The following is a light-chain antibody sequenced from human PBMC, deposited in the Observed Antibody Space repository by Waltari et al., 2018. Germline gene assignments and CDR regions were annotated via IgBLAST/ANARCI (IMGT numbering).Light chain of an antibody. V-gene: IGLV2-8*01. Sequence: QSALTQPPSASGSPGQSVAISCTGPRSDVRGHNYVSCYQQHPGKAPNLLIYEVPKRPSGVPDRFSGSTSGNTASLTVSGLQAEDEADYYCSSYAGSNNLVFGGGTKLTVL. CDR3: SSYAGSNNLV. J-gene: IGLJ2*01. CDR2: EVP. CDR1: RSDVRGHNY.